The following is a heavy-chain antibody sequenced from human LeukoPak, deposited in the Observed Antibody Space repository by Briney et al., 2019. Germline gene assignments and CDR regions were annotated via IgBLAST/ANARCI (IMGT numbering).Heavy chain of an antibody. D-gene: IGHD3-10*01. V-gene: IGHV3-23*01. Sequence: GGSLRLSCAASGFTFSSYAMSWVRQAPGKGLEWVSAISGSGGSTYYADSVKGRFTISRDNSKNTLYLQMNSLRAEDTAVYYCAKGLRSEGRPTSGYWGQGTLVTVSS. CDR3: AKGLRSEGRPTSGY. CDR2: ISGSGGST. CDR1: GFTFSSYA. J-gene: IGHJ4*02.